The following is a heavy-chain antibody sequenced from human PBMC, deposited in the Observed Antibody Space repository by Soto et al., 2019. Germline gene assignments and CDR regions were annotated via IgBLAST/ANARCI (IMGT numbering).Heavy chain of an antibody. CDR2: VNHSGST. V-gene: IGHV4-34*01. CDR1: GGSFSGYY. CDR3: ARAGPYFGVVEY. Sequence: SETLSLTCAVYGGSFSGYYWSWIRQPPGKGLEWIGEVNHSGSTNYNPSLKSRVTISVDTSKNQFSLKLSSVTAADTAVYYCARAGPYFGVVEYRGQGTLVIVSA. J-gene: IGHJ4*02. D-gene: IGHD3-3*01.